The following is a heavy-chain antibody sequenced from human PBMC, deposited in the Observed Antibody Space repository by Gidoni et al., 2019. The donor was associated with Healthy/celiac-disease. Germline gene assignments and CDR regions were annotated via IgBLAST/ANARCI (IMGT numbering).Heavy chain of an antibody. V-gene: IGHV3-9*01. CDR2: ISWNSGSI. CDR1: GFPFDNYA. CDR3: TKDLALHTLLWFGFGFDY. Sequence: EVQLVESGGGLVQPGRSLRLSCAASGFPFDNYAMHWVRQAPGKGLEWVSGISWNSGSIGYADSVKGRFTISRDNAKNSLYLQMNSLRAEDTAVYYCTKDLALHTLLWFGFGFDYWGQGTLVTVSS. D-gene: IGHD3-10*01. J-gene: IGHJ4*02.